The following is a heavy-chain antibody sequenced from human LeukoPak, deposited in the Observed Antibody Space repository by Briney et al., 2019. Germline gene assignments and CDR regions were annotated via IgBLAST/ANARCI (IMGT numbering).Heavy chain of an antibody. D-gene: IGHD1-26*01. CDR1: GYTLATFG. CDR2: INAGSGTT. V-gene: IGHV1-3*01. Sequence: ASVKVSCKSSGYTLATFGMHWVRQAPGQRLEWMGWINAGSGTTKYSQTFQGRLTITRDTSTSTAYMELRSLRSDDTAVYYCARAYREWELLRGDFDYWGQGTLVTVSS. J-gene: IGHJ4*02. CDR3: ARAYREWELLRGDFDY.